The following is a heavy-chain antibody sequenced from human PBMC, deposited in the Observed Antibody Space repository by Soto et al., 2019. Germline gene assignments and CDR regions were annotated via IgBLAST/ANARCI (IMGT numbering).Heavy chain of an antibody. Sequence: QVQLVQSGAEVKEPGASVKISCKASGYTFTTYHIHWVRQAPGQGLDWMGMIDPIGGNTGYARKFQDRVAMPRDTSTGTGYIEVNRPRFDDTAMYFCVRGYCTSSASCEGDFQHWGQGTLVTVSS. J-gene: IGHJ1*01. CDR2: IDPIGGNT. CDR3: VRGYCTSSASCEGDFQH. CDR1: GYTFTTYH. V-gene: IGHV1-46*01. D-gene: IGHD2-2*01.